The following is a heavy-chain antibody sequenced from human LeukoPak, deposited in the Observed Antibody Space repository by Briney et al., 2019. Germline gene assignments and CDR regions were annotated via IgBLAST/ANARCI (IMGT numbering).Heavy chain of an antibody. D-gene: IGHD1-14*01. CDR2: IYLNSGGT. CDR3: ARADAYNYHGMDV. V-gene: IGHV1-2*02. Sequence: ASVTVSCEASAYSFTGYYLHWVRHRPGQGPECMGWIYLNSGGTNYAQKFQGRVTMTPEKSIRTAYMQLSRLRSADTAVYYCARADAYNYHGMDVWGQGTTVTVSS. J-gene: IGHJ6*02. CDR1: AYSFTGYY.